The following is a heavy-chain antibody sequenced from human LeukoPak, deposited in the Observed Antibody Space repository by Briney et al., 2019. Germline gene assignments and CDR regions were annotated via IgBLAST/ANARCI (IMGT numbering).Heavy chain of an antibody. CDR3: ARVDYYYMDV. Sequence: SETLSLTCAVYGGSFSGYYWSWIRQPPGKGLEWIGEINHSGSTNYNPSLKSRVTISVGTSKNQFSPKLSSVTAADTGVYYCARVDYYYMDVWGKGTTVTVSS. CDR1: GGSFSGYY. V-gene: IGHV4-34*01. CDR2: INHSGST. J-gene: IGHJ6*03.